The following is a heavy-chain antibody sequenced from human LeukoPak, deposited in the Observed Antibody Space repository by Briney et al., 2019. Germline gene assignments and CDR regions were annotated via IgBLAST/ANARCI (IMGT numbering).Heavy chain of an antibody. CDR1: GFTFTSSA. Sequence: SVEVSCKASGFTFTSSAMQWVRQARGQRLEWIGWIVVGSGNTNYAQKLQGRVTMTRDTSISTAYMELSRLTSDDTAVYYCAREPYGSGSFRTDYYYMDVWGKGTTVTISS. D-gene: IGHD3-10*01. V-gene: IGHV1-58*02. J-gene: IGHJ6*03. CDR3: AREPYGSGSFRTDYYYMDV. CDR2: IVVGSGNT.